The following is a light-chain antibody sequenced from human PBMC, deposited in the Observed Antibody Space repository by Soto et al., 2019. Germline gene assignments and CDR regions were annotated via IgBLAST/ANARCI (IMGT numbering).Light chain of an antibody. CDR2: DAS. CDR1: QSVGKY. Sequence: EIVMTQSPATLSLSPGERATLSCRASQSVGKYLVWYQQKPGQAPRLLIYDASNRATGIPARFSGSGSGTDFTLTISSLEPEDVAVYYCQHRNNRPFSFGPGTKVDI. V-gene: IGKV3-11*01. CDR3: QHRNNRPFS. J-gene: IGKJ3*01.